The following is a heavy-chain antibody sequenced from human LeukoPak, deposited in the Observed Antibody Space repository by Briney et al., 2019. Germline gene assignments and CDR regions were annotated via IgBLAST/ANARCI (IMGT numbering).Heavy chain of an antibody. J-gene: IGHJ3*02. Sequence: SETLSLTCAVYGGSFSGYYWSWIRQPPGKGLEWIGEINHSGSTNYNPSLKSRVTISVDTSKNQFSLKLSSVTAADTAVYYCAGGDGRWLQLGDDAFDIWGQGTMVTVSS. CDR1: GGSFSGYY. CDR3: AGGDGRWLQLGDDAFDI. D-gene: IGHD1-1*01. CDR2: INHSGST. V-gene: IGHV4-34*01.